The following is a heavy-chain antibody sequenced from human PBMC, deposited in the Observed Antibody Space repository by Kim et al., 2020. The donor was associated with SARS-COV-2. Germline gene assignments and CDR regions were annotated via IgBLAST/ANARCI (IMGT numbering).Heavy chain of an antibody. V-gene: IGHV4-59*13. J-gene: IGHJ5*02. CDR2: IYYSGST. Sequence: SETLSLTCTVSGGSISSYYWSWIRQPPGKGLEWIGYIYYSGSTNYNPSLKSRVTISVDTSKNQFSLKLSSVTAADTAVYYCARIVGWWDLSGDTDRNRFDPWGQGTLVTVSS. CDR3: ARIVGWWDLSGDTDRNRFDP. CDR1: GGSISSYY. D-gene: IGHD2-21*02.